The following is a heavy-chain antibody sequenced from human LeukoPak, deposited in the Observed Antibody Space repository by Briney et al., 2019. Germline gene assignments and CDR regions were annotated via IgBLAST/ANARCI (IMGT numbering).Heavy chain of an antibody. Sequence: TTSETLSLTCTVSGASISSSSYYWGWICQPPGKGLEWIGSIYYSGSTYYNPSLKSRVTISVDTSKNQFSLKLSSVTAADTAVYYCARQGPYDFWSGPNWFDPLGPGNPGHRLL. CDR2: IYYSGST. D-gene: IGHD3-3*01. CDR3: ARQGPYDFWSGPNWFDP. V-gene: IGHV4-39*01. CDR1: GASISSSSYY. J-gene: IGHJ5*02.